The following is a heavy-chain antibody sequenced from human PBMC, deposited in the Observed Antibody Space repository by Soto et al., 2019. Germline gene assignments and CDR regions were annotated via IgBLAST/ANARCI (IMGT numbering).Heavy chain of an antibody. D-gene: IGHD2-15*01. Sequence: GESLKISCKGSGYSFTSYWIGWVRQMPWKGLEWMGIIYPGDSDTRYSPSFQGQVTISADKSISTAYLQWSSLKASDTAMYYCARQGARNYYYYGMDVWGQGTTVTVSS. V-gene: IGHV5-51*01. CDR2: IYPGDSDT. J-gene: IGHJ6*02. CDR1: GYSFTSYW. CDR3: ARQGARNYYYYGMDV.